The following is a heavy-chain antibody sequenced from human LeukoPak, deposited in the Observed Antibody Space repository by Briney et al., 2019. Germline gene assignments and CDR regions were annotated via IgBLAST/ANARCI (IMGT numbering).Heavy chain of an antibody. CDR2: IKEDGSEK. Sequence: GGSLRLSCAASGFTFGSYSMNWVRQAPGGGLEWVANIKEDGSEKYYVDSVKGRFTISRDNAKTSLYLQMNSLRAEDTAVYFCASQFWWAAVAGTTLDYWGQGTLVTVSS. V-gene: IGHV3-7*05. CDR3: ASQFWWAAVAGTTLDY. CDR1: GFTFGSYS. J-gene: IGHJ4*02. D-gene: IGHD6-19*01.